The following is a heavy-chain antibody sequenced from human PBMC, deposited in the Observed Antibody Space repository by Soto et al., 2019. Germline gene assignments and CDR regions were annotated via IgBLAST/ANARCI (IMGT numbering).Heavy chain of an antibody. CDR3: TTVWPSVYSYGDGYYYDGMAV. V-gene: IGHV3-15*07. CDR2: IKSKTDGGTT. J-gene: IGHJ6*02. D-gene: IGHD5-18*01. CDR1: GFSFSNAW. Sequence: GGSLRLSCAASGFSFSNAWMNWVLHAPGKGLEWVGRIKSKTDGGTTDYAAPVKGRFTISRDDSKNTLYLQMNSLKIEDTAVYHCTTVWPSVYSYGDGYYYDGMAVWGQGTTVTVSS.